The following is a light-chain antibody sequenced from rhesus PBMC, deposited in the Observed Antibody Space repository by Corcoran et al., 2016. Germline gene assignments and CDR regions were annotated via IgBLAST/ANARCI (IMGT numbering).Light chain of an antibody. V-gene: IGKV1-46*01. CDR2: GAS. Sequence: DIQMTQSPSSLSASVGDTVTITCRASQSFSSSLAWYQQKQGKAPKLRIYGASSLQSGVPSWFSGSKIGTDFTLTISSLQPEDLASYYCQQYYSDPLTFGEGTKVELK. CDR1: QSFSSS. CDR3: QQYYSDPLT. J-gene: IGKJ4*01.